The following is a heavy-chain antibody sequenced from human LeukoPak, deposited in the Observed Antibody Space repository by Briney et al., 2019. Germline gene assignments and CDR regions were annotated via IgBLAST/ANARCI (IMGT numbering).Heavy chain of an antibody. J-gene: IGHJ4*02. V-gene: IGHV3-9*01. CDR1: GFTFDDYA. CDR2: ISWNSAGI. CDR3: VKDRRYSYGYGLDY. Sequence: GRSLRLSCAASGFTFDDYAMHWVRQAPGKGLEWVSGISWNSAGINYGDSVKGRFTISRDNGKNPLYLQMNSLRPEDTALYYCVKDRRYSYGYGLDYWGQGTLVTVSS. D-gene: IGHD5-18*01.